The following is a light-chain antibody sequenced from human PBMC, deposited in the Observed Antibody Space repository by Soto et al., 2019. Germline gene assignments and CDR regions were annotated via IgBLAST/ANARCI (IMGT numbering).Light chain of an antibody. Sequence: QSVLTQPPSASGSPGQSVSISCTGTSSDVGGYNHVSWYQQHPDKAPKLIIYEVTKRPSGVPDRFSGSKTGNTASLIVSGLQAEDEADYYCSSYGGTNNLVFGGGTKVTVL. J-gene: IGLJ2*01. CDR1: SSDVGGYNH. CDR2: EVT. CDR3: SSYGGTNNLV. V-gene: IGLV2-8*01.